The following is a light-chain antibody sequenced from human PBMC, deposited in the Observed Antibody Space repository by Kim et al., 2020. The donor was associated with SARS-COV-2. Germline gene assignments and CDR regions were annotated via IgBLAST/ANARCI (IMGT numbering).Light chain of an antibody. CDR3: QQRSNWPPLT. CDR1: QSVSSY. CDR2: DAS. J-gene: IGKJ4*01. V-gene: IGKV3-11*01. Sequence: SPGERSTLSCRASQSVSSYLAWYQPRPGQPPRLLIYDASNRATGIPARFSGSGSGTDFILTISSLEPEDFAVYYCQQRSNWPPLTFGGGTKVDIK.